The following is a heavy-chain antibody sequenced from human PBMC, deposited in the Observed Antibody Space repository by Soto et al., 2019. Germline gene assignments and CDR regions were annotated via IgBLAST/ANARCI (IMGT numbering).Heavy chain of an antibody. D-gene: IGHD3-9*01. CDR2: IYSGGST. CDR1: GFTVSSNY. CDR3: ARDPADTDAFDI. J-gene: IGHJ3*02. Sequence: HPGGSLRLSCAASGFTVSSNYMSWARQAPGKGLEWVSVIYSGGSTYYADSVKGRFTISRDNSKNTLYLQMNSLRAEDTAVYYCARDPADTDAFDIWGQGTMVTVSS. V-gene: IGHV3-53*01.